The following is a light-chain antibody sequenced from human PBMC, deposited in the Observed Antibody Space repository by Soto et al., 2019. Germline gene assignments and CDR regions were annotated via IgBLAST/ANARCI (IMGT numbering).Light chain of an antibody. J-gene: IGKJ1*01. CDR3: QQYKGRRT. CDR2: DAS. Sequence: IRMTQSECSLSVSVKGIVIISCRASQDINDWLAWYQQKPGNAPKFLIYDASTLQSGVPSRFSGSGSGTEFTLTISSLQSDDFRTYYCQQYKGRRTFSEGTKVDIK. V-gene: IGKV1-5*01. CDR1: QDINDW.